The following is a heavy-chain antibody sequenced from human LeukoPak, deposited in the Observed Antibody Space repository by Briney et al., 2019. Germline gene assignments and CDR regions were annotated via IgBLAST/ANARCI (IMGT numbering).Heavy chain of an antibody. Sequence: SGGSLRLSCAASGFSVSTSYINWVRQAPGKGLEWVSVFYFGGKTYYVDSVKGRFTISRDTSKNTLYLQMSSLRAEDTAIYFCARGQRAAAGFDYWGQGTLVTVSS. D-gene: IGHD6-13*01. CDR1: GFSVSTSY. CDR2: FYFGGKT. V-gene: IGHV3-66*01. CDR3: ARGQRAAAGFDY. J-gene: IGHJ4*02.